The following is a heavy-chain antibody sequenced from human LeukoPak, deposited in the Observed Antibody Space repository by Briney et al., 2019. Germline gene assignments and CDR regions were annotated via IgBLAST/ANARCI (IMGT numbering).Heavy chain of an antibody. CDR1: GGSISSSSYY. D-gene: IGHD6-19*01. J-gene: IGHJ6*03. V-gene: IGHV4-39*07. CDR2: IYYSGST. CDR3: ARSTRGWYDLLGNYYYYYMDV. Sequence: SETLSLTCAVSGGSISSSSYYWGWIRQPPGTGLEWIGSIYYSGSTYYNPSLKSRVTISVDTSKNQFSLKLSSVTAADTAVYYCARSTRGWYDLLGNYYYYYMDVWGKGTTVTISS.